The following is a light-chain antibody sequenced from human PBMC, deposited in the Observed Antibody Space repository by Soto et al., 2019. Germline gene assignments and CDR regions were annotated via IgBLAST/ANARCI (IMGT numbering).Light chain of an antibody. J-gene: IGKJ5*01. Sequence: DIQMTQSPSTLSASVGDTVTVTCRASQSIGSWLAWYQQKPGKAPRLLIYDASSLESGVPSRFSGSGSGTDFTLTISKLEPEDFAVYYCQQYGSSPPITFGQGTRLEIK. CDR1: QSIGSW. V-gene: IGKV1-5*01. CDR2: DAS. CDR3: QQYGSSPPIT.